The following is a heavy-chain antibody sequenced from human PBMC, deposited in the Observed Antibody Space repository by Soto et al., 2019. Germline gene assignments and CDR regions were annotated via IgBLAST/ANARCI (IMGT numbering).Heavy chain of an antibody. Sequence: EVQLVQSGAEVKKPGESLKISCKCTGYSFTSYWIGWVRQLPGKGLEWLGLIYPGDSDTRYSPSFQGQVTISADKSNSTAYLQWSSLKASDTAMYYCARLLGGGRFLEWWGCYFDYWGQGTLVTVSS. CDR3: ARLLGGGRFLEWWGCYFDY. J-gene: IGHJ4*02. V-gene: IGHV5-51*03. CDR2: IYPGDSDT. CDR1: GYSFTSYW. D-gene: IGHD3-3*01.